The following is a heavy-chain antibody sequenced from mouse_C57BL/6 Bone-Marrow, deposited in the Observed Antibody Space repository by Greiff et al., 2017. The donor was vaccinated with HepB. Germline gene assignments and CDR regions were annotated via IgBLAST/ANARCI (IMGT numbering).Heavy chain of an antibody. V-gene: IGHV1-72*01. D-gene: IGHD2-4*01. CDR3: ARSVGYDYDGFAY. J-gene: IGHJ3*01. CDR2: IDPNSGGT. CDR1: GYTFTSYW. Sequence: QVQLQQPGAELVKPGASVKLSCKASGYTFTSYWMHWVKQRPGRGLEWIGRIDPNSGGTKYNEKFKSKATLTVDKPSSTAYMQLSSLTSADSAVYYCARSVGYDYDGFAYWGQGTLVTVSA.